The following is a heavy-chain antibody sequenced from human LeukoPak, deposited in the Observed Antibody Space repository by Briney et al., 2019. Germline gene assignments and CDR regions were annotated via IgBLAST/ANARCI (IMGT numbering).Heavy chain of an antibody. CDR2: ISAYNGNT. CDR1: GYTFTSYG. V-gene: IGHV1-18*01. CDR3: ARADAMTTVSRNFDY. Sequence: ASVKVSCKASGYTFTSYGISWVRQAPGQGLEWMGWISAYNGNTNYAQKLQGGVTMTTDTSTSTAYMELRSLRSDDTAVYYCARADAMTTVSRNFDYWGQGTLVTVSS. D-gene: IGHD4-11*01. J-gene: IGHJ4*02.